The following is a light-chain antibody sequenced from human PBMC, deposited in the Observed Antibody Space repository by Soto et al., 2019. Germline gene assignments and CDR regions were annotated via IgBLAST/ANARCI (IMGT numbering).Light chain of an antibody. Sequence: QSALTQPRSVSGSPGQSVTISCTGTTSDVGGYNLVSWYQQHPGKAPKVMIYDVSKRPSGVPDRFSGSKSGNTASLTISGRQAEDEADYYCCSYTGTYTWVFGGGTKLTVL. CDR3: CSYTGTYTWV. V-gene: IGLV2-11*01. CDR2: DVS. CDR1: TSDVGGYNL. J-gene: IGLJ3*02.